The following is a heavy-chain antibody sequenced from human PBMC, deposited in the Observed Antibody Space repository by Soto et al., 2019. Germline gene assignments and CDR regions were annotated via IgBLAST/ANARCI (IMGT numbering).Heavy chain of an antibody. D-gene: IGHD5-12*01. CDR1: GDSFNDYY. CDR3: ARESGGATATLDYYYFYMDV. V-gene: IGHV1-2*02. Sequence: VQLVQSGAEVKKPGASVKVSCKTSGDSFNDYYIHWVRQGPGQGLEWMGWINPNGGGTKYAQKCHGRVTVTRDTSIRRVYMELSSLRSGDTAVYYCARESGGATATLDYYYFYMDVWGKGTTVTVSS. CDR2: INPNGGGT. J-gene: IGHJ6*03.